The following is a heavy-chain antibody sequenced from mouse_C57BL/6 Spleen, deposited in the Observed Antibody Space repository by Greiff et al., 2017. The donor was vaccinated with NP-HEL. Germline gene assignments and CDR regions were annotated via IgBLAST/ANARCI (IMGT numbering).Heavy chain of an antibody. Sequence: VKLQESGAELVKPGASVKISCKASGYAFSSYWLNWVKQRPGKGLEWIGQIYPGDGDTNYNGKFKGKATLTADKSSSTAYMQRSSLTSEDAAVYVCARGPDYYGSSYDYAMDYWGQGTSVTVSS. V-gene: IGHV1-80*01. CDR3: ARGPDYYGSSYDYAMDY. CDR1: GYAFSSYW. CDR2: IYPGDGDT. D-gene: IGHD1-1*01. J-gene: IGHJ4*01.